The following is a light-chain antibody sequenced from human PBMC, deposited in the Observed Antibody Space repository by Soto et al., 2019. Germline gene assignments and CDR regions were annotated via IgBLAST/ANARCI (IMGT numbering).Light chain of an antibody. CDR1: SSDVGGFNS. CDR3: YSFTSSNTWV. J-gene: IGLJ3*02. Sequence: QSVLTQPASVSGSRGQSITISCTGTSSDVGGFNSVSWFQQHPGKAPKLIIYEVSTRPSGVSNRFSGSKSGNTASLTISGLQAEDEADYYCYSFTSSNTWVFGGGTKLTV. V-gene: IGLV2-14*01. CDR2: EVS.